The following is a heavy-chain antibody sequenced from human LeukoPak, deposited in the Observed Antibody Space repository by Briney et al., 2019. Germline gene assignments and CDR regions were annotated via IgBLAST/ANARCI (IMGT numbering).Heavy chain of an antibody. CDR1: GGSISSGGYS. CDR3: ARDRGFGFDP. J-gene: IGHJ5*02. D-gene: IGHD5-12*01. CDR2: IYYSGST. Sequence: SQTLSLTCAVSGGSISSGGYSWSWIRQPPGKGLEWIGYIYYSGSTNYNPSLKSRVTISVDTSKNQFSLKLSSVTAADTAVYYCARDRGFGFDPWGQGTLVTVSS. V-gene: IGHV4-30-4*07.